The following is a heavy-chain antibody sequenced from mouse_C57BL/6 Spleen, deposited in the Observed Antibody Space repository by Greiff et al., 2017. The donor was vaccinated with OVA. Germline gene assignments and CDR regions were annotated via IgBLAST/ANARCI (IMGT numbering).Heavy chain of an antibody. V-gene: IGHV5-16*01. CDR2: INYDGSST. J-gene: IGHJ1*03. CDR1: GFTFSDYY. Sequence: EVQLVESEGGLVQPGSSMKLSCTASGFTFSDYYMAWVRQVPEKGLEWVANINYDGSSTYYLDSLKSRFIISRDNAKNILYLQMSSLKSEDTATYYCAREYYGSSYWYFDVWGTGTTVTVSS. D-gene: IGHD1-1*01. CDR3: AREYYGSSYWYFDV.